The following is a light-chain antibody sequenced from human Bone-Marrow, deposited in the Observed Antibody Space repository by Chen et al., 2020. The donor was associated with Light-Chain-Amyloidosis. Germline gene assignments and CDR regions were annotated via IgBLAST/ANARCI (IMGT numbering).Light chain of an antibody. CDR3: QSCKGSSQGV. CDR2: EDD. V-gene: IGLV6-57*01. Sequence: NFMLTQPHSVSESPGQTVIISCTRSSGSIATNYVQWYQQRPGSSPPTVIYEDDQRPSGVPDRFSGSIDRSSNSASLTSAGVKTEDEADYYCQSCKGSSQGVFGGGTKLTVL. CDR1: SGSIATNY. J-gene: IGLJ3*02.